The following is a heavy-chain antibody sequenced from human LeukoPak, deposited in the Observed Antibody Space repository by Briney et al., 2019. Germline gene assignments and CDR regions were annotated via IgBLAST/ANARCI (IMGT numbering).Heavy chain of an antibody. D-gene: IGHD3-3*01. V-gene: IGHV1-8*03. Sequence: ASVKVSCKAPGYTFTSYDINWVRQATGQGLEWMGWMNPNSGNTGYAQKFQGRVTITRNTSISTAYMELSSLRSEDTAVYYCARGPIRFLEWLHYFDYWGQGTLVTVSS. CDR3: ARGPIRFLEWLHYFDY. CDR1: GYTFTSYD. CDR2: MNPNSGNT. J-gene: IGHJ4*02.